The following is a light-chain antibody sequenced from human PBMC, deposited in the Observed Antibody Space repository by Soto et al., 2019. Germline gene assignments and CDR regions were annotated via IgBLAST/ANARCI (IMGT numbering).Light chain of an antibody. CDR1: QSISDT. CDR2: DAY. V-gene: IGKV3-11*01. CDR3: QQRGKWPST. J-gene: IGKJ2*02. Sequence: EIVMTQSPATLSVSPGERATLSCRASQSISDTLAWYQQKPGQAPRLLIYDAYTRATGVGARFTGSGSATDFSLTITSLEPEDFAVYYCQQRGKWPSTFGPGTKVDIK.